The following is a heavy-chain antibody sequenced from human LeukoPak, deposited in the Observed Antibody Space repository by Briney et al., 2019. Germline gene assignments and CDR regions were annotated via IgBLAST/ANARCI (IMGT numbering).Heavy chain of an antibody. D-gene: IGHD3-22*01. CDR1: GGSVSSYY. V-gene: IGHV4-4*08. Sequence: SSETLSLTCTVSGGSVSSYYWNWIRQPPGKGLEWIGYIYTSGSTNYNPSLKSRVTISVDTSKNQFSLKLSSVTAADTAVYYCARGVADYYDSSGFCVDYWGQGTLVTVSS. CDR2: IYTSGST. J-gene: IGHJ4*02. CDR3: ARGVADYYDSSGFCVDY.